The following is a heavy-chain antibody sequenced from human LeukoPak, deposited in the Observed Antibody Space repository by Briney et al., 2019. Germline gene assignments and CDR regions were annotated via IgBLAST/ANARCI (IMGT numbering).Heavy chain of an antibody. CDR3: ASPFSSGVTTSAFDI. D-gene: IGHD4-17*01. CDR2: IYPGDSDT. CDR1: GYSFTSYW. J-gene: IGHJ3*02. V-gene: IGHV5-51*01. Sequence: PGESLKISCKGSGYSFTSYWISWVRQMPGKGLEWMGIIYPGDSDTRYSPSFQGQVTISADKSISTAYLQWSSLKASDTAMYYCASPFSSGVTTSAFDIWGQGTMVTVSS.